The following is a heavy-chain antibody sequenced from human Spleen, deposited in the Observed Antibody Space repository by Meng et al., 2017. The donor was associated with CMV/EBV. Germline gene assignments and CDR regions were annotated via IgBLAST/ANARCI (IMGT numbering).Heavy chain of an antibody. CDR2: INSDGSNT. CDR1: GFTFSSYW. D-gene: IGHD3-10*01. V-gene: IGHV3-74*01. J-gene: IGHJ3*02. CDR3: AREGWGDAFDI. Sequence: GESLKISCAASGFTFSSYWMHWVRQGPGKGLVWVSRINSDGSNTRYADSVKGRFTISRDNAKNTLYLQMNSLRGKDRAVYYCAREGWGDAFDIWGQGTMVTVSS.